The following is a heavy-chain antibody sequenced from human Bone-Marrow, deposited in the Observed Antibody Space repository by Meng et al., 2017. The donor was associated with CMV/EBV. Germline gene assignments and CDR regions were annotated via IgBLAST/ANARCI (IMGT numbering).Heavy chain of an antibody. Sequence: GGSLRLSCAASGFSVGTNFMTWVRQGPGKGLEWVSIIYVGGTIKYADSVKGRFTISRDSFQNTVYLQINSLRAEDTAVYFCATNRRNCNSASCYGDYGMDVWGQGTTVTVSS. CDR1: GFSVGTNF. CDR2: IYVGGTI. D-gene: IGHD2/OR15-2a*01. CDR3: ATNRRNCNSASCYGDYGMDV. J-gene: IGHJ6*02. V-gene: IGHV3-53*01.